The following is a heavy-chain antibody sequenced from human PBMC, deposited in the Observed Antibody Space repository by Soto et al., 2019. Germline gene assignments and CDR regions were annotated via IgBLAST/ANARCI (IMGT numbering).Heavy chain of an antibody. J-gene: IGHJ3*02. CDR2: IYPGDSDT. CDR1: GYSFTSYW. V-gene: IGHV5-51*01. CDR3: ARHLLAGIQLDAFDI. Sequence: PGESLTISCKGSGYSFTSYWIGWVRQMPGKGLEWMGIIYPGDSDTRYSPSFQGQVTISADKSISTAYLQWSSLKASDTAMYYCARHLLAGIQLDAFDIWGQGTMVTVSS. D-gene: IGHD6-13*01.